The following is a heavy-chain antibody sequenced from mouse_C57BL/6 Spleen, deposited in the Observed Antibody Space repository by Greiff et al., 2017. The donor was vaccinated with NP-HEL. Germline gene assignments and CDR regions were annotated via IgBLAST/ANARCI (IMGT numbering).Heavy chain of an antibody. Sequence: QVQLQQSGTELVKPGASVKLSCKASGYTFTSYWMHWVKQRPGQGLEWIGNINPSNGGTNYNEKFKSKATLTVDKSSSTAYMQLSSLTSEDSAVYYGARSVYYDSSLFFDYWGQGTTLTVSS. CDR2: INPSNGGT. CDR1: GYTFTSYW. V-gene: IGHV1-53*01. D-gene: IGHD1-1*01. CDR3: ARSVYYDSSLFFDY. J-gene: IGHJ2*01.